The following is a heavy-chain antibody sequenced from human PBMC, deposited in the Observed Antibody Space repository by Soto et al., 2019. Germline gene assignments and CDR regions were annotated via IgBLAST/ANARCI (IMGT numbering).Heavy chain of an antibody. CDR3: ARESEDLTSNFDY. CDR1: GFTFPRYS. CDR2: ISSTTKYI. J-gene: IGHJ4*02. Sequence: EVQLVESGGGLVEPGGSLRLSCAAAGFTFPRYSMNWVRQAPGKGLEWVSSISSTTKYIYYGDSMKGRFTISRDNAKNSLYLEMNSLRAEDTAVYYCARESEDLTSNFDYWGQGTLVTVSS. V-gene: IGHV3-21*06.